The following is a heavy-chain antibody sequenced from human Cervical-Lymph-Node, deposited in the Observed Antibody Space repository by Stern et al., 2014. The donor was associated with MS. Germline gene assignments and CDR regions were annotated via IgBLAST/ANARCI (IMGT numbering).Heavy chain of an antibody. CDR1: GGSFSGYS. J-gene: IGHJ3*02. CDR2: INHSGST. CDR3: ARHFSYYDSGKGAFDI. Sequence: QVQLQQWGAGLLKPSETLSLTCAVYGGSFSGYSWSWIRQPPGTGLQWVGEINHSGSTSYNPSLKSRVALSADTSESQSSLNLNSVTAADTGIYYCARHFSYYDSGKGAFDIWGQGTVVTVSS. D-gene: IGHD3-10*01. V-gene: IGHV4-34*01.